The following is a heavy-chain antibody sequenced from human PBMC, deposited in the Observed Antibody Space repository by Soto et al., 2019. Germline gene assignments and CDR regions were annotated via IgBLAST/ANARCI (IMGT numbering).Heavy chain of an antibody. CDR2: ISGSGGST. V-gene: IGHV3-23*01. D-gene: IGHD3-9*01. CDR3: ARLHYDILTGVRVIDY. J-gene: IGHJ4*02. CDR1: GFTFSSYA. Sequence: GGSLRLSCAASGFTFSSYAMSWVHQAPGKGLEWVSAISGSGGSTYYADSVKGRFTISRDNSKNTLYLQMNSLRAEDTAVYYCARLHYDILTGVRVIDYWGQGTLVTVSS.